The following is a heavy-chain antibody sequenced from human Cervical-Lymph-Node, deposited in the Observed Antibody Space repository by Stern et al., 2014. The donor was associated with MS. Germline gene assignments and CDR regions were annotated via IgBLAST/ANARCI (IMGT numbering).Heavy chain of an antibody. V-gene: IGHV3-15*01. CDR1: GFTFIDAW. CDR2: IKSNTEGGTT. Sequence: EVQLEESGGGLVKPGGSLRLSCTATGFTFIDAWMSWVRQAPGKGLEWVGRIKSNTEGGTTDYAAPVRGRFTISRDDSKDTLYLQMDSLKIEDTAVYYCATDLIIDYWGQGALVTVSS. CDR3: ATDLIIDY. J-gene: IGHJ4*02. D-gene: IGHD3-10*01.